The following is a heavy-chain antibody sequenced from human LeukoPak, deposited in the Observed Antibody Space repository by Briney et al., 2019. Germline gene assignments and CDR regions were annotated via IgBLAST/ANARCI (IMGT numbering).Heavy chain of an antibody. CDR1: GGSISSYY. J-gene: IGHJ4*02. CDR3: ARVGGGYCSGGNCYYFWGVFDY. CDR2: IYYSGST. Sequence: SETLSLTCTVSGGSISSYYWSWIRQPPGKGLEWIGYIYYSGSTNYNPSLKSRVTISVDTSKNQFSLKLSSVTAADTAVYYCARVGGGYCSGGNCYYFWGVFDYWGQGTLVTVSS. D-gene: IGHD2-15*01. V-gene: IGHV4-59*01.